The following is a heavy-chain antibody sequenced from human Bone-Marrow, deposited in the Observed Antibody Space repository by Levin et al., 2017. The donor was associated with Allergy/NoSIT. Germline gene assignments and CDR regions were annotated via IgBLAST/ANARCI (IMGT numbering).Heavy chain of an antibody. CDR2: ISSSSSYI. V-gene: IGHV3-21*01. D-gene: IGHD5-24*01. CDR1: GFTFSSYS. Sequence: GESLKISCAASGFTFSSYSMNWVRQAPGKGLEWVSSISSSSSYIYYADSVKGRFTISRDNAKNSLYLQMNSLRAEDTAVYYCARDEGAVEMATMLVDAFDSWGQGTMVTVSS. CDR3: ARDEGAVEMATMLVDAFDS. J-gene: IGHJ3*02.